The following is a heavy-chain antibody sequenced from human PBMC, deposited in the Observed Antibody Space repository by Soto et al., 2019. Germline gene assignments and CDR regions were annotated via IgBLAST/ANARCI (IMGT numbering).Heavy chain of an antibody. CDR3: ARRAFGSSRAFDI. Sequence: PGGSLRLSCAASGFAFSSYPMSWVRQAPGKGLEWVSGISDSGGLTYNADSVKGRFTISRDNSKNTLYLQMNSLRAEDTAVYYCARRAFGSSRAFDIWGQGTVVTVSS. D-gene: IGHD6-6*01. CDR2: ISDSGGLT. CDR1: GFAFSSYP. J-gene: IGHJ3*02. V-gene: IGHV3-23*01.